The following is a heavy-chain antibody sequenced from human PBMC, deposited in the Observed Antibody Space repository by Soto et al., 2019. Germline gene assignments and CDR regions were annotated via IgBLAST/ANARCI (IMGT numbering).Heavy chain of an antibody. Sequence: GGSLRLSCAASGFTFINYAMSWARQAPGKGLEWVSKISGNGRSTYYADSVKGRFTISRDNSRNTLFLQMNSLRAGDTAVYYCAKPSGLATAGSAFDYWGQGTLVTVSS. CDR1: GFTFINYA. CDR3: AKPSGLATAGSAFDY. CDR2: ISGNGRST. D-gene: IGHD6-13*01. V-gene: IGHV3-23*01. J-gene: IGHJ4*02.